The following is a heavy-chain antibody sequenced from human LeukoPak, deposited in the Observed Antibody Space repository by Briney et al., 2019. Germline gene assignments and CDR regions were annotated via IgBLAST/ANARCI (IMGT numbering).Heavy chain of an antibody. CDR2: IYYSGST. V-gene: IGHV4-59*11. CDR1: GGSISSHY. Sequence: PSETLSLTCTVSGGSISSHYWSWIRQPPGKGLEWIGYIYYSGSTDYNPSLRSRVTISSDTSNNQFSLRLSSVTAADTAVYYCAKDGREYSFDYWGQGTLDTVSS. CDR3: AKDGREYSFDY. J-gene: IGHJ4*02.